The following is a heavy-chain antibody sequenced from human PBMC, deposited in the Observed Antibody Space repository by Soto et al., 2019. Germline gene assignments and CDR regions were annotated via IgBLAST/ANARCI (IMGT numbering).Heavy chain of an antibody. CDR1: GLTFSSDA. CDR2: ISYDGINI. V-gene: IGHV3-30-3*01. Sequence: QVQLVESGGGVVQPGRSLRLSCAASGLTFSSDAMHWVRQAPGRGLEWVAVISYDGINIHYADSVKGRFTISRDNSKTTLYLQRNSLRGEDTAVYYCARDLSGDYGSLWVDPWGQGTLVTVSS. J-gene: IGHJ5*02. D-gene: IGHD4-17*01. CDR3: ARDLSGDYGSLWVDP.